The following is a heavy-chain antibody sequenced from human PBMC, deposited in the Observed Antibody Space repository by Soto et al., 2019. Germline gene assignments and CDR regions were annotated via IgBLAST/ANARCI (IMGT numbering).Heavy chain of an antibody. V-gene: IGHV4-31*03. D-gene: IGHD2-2*01. CDR2: IYYSGST. CDR3: ARGVGVVPAAKYYMDG. Sequence: TLSLTCTVSGGSISSGGYYWSWIRQHPGKGLEWIGYIYYSGSTYYNPSLKSRVTISVDTSKNQFSLKLSSVTAADTAVYYCARGVGVVPAAKYYMDGWGKGTTVTVSS. CDR1: GGSISSGGYY. J-gene: IGHJ6*03.